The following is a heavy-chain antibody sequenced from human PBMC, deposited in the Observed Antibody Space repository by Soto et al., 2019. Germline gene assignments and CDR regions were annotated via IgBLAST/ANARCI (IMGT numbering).Heavy chain of an antibody. Sequence: GASVKVSCKASGYTFTTFEINWVRQATGQGLEWMGWMNPNSGNTHYAQKFQGRVTMTRSTSISTAYMDLTSLRSEDTAVYYCVRRSGWLLWGQGTLVTVSS. CDR1: GYTFTTFE. V-gene: IGHV1-8*01. D-gene: IGHD6-19*01. J-gene: IGHJ4*02. CDR2: MNPNSGNT. CDR3: VRRSGWLL.